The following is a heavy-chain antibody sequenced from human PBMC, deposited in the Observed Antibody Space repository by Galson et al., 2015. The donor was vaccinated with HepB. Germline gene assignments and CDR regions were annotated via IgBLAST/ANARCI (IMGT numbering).Heavy chain of an antibody. D-gene: IGHD3-16*01. CDR2: IYSSGST. Sequence: SLRLSCAAAGFTVTSNYMSWVRQAPGTGLEWVSVIYSSGSTYYADSVKGRFTISRDNSKNTLYLQMNSLRAEDTAVYYCARRGSYYYYGMDVWGQGTTVTVSS. J-gene: IGHJ6*02. CDR1: GFTVTSNY. CDR3: ARRGSYYYYGMDV. V-gene: IGHV3-53*01.